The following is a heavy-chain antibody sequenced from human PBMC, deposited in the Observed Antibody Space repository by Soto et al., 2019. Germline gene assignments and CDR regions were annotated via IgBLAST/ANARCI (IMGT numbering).Heavy chain of an antibody. CDR1: GVTGSSYC. Sequence: GSLRLSCATSGVTGSSYCMSWVRRARGKGGEGVSGISASGVSTNYADYVRCRITISRANAKNTQYLQMNSPRTAANAVYYCAKDLGTYGFGATISHWGQGTLVTVSS. J-gene: IGHJ4*02. V-gene: IGHV3-23*01. CDR2: ISASGVST. D-gene: IGHD1-26*01. CDR3: AKDLGTYGFGATISH.